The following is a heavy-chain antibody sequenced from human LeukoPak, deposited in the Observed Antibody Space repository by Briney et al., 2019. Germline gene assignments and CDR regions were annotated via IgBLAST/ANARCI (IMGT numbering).Heavy chain of an antibody. V-gene: IGHV1-8*01. CDR1: GYTFTSYD. CDR2: MNPNSGNT. J-gene: IGHJ3*02. CDR3: ARGRSVVPDAFDI. D-gene: IGHD3-22*01. Sequence: GASVKVSCKASGYTFTSYDINWVRQATGQGLEWMGWMNPNSGNTGYAQKFQGRVTVTRNTSISTAYMELSSLRSEDTAVYYCARGRSVVPDAFDIWGQGTMVTVSS.